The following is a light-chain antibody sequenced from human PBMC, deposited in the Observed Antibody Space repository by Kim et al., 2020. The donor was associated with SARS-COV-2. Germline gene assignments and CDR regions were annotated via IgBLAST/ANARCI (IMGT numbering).Light chain of an antibody. CDR3: TSYAGSGNWV. V-gene: IGLV2-8*01. CDR2: EVS. CDR1: SSDVGAYNF. J-gene: IGLJ1*01. Sequence: QSALTQPPSASGSPGQSVTISCTGTSSDVGAYNFVSWYQQHPGKAPKLMICEVSKRPSGVPDRFSGSKSGNTASLTVSGLQAEDEADYYCTSYAGSGNWVFGTGTKVTVL.